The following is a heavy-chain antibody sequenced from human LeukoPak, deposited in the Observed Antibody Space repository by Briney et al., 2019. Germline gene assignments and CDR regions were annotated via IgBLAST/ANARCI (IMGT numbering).Heavy chain of an antibody. Sequence: PSETLSLTCAVYGGPFSGYYWSWIRQPPGKGLEWIGEINHSGRTNYNPSLKSRVTIPVATSKNQFSLKLNSVTDADTAVYYCASTGYSSGWQFDYWGQGTLVTVSS. CDR1: GGPFSGYY. D-gene: IGHD6-19*01. CDR3: ASTGYSSGWQFDY. CDR2: INHSGRT. J-gene: IGHJ4*02. V-gene: IGHV4-34*01.